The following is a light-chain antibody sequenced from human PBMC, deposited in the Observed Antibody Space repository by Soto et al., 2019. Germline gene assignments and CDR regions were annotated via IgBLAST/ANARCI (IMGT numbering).Light chain of an antibody. CDR1: QYVGTN. CDR2: GAF. V-gene: IGKV3-15*01. CDR3: QEYSSWWT. Sequence: EIVMTQSPDTVSVSPGEGVTLSCRASQYVGTNLAWYQHKPGQAPSLLIYGAFTRATGVPARFSGGGSGTEFTLTISSLQSEDLAVYYCQEYSSWWTFSQGTKVEI. J-gene: IGKJ1*01.